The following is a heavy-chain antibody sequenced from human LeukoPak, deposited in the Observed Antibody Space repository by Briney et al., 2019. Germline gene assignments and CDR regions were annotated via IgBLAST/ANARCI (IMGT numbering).Heavy chain of an antibody. V-gene: IGHV3-23*01. CDR1: GFTFSSYA. D-gene: IGHD6-13*01. J-gene: IGHJ4*02. CDR2: ISGSGGST. Sequence: GGSLRLSCAASGFTFSSYAMSWVRQAPGKGLEWVSAISGSGGSTYYADSVKGRFTISRDNSKNTLYLQMNSLRAEDTAVYYCAKAQEKIAAAGTFDYWGQGTLVTVFS. CDR3: AKAQEKIAAAGTFDY.